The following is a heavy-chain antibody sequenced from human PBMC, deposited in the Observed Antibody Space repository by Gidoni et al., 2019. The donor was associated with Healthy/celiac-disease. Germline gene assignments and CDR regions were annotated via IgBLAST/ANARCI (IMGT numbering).Heavy chain of an antibody. J-gene: IGHJ5*02. CDR3: ARGLGVLWFGELLS. V-gene: IGHV3-53*01. D-gene: IGHD3-10*01. CDR2: IYSGGST. Sequence: EVQLAESGGGLIQLGGSLRLSCPASGFTVSSNYMSWVRQAPGKALEWVAVIYSGGSTYYADAVKGRFTISRDNSKNTLYLQMNSLRAEDTAVYYCARGLGVLWFGELLSWGQGTLVTVSS. CDR1: GFTVSSNY.